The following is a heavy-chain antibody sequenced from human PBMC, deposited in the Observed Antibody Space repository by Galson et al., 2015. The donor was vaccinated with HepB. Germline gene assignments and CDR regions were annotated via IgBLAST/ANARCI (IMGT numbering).Heavy chain of an antibody. CDR1: GFTFSRYW. Sequence: SLRLSCAASGFTFSRYWMGWVRQAPGRGLEWVANINQGGSRNYDVDSVKGRFTISRDNAKNSLFLQMNSLRAEDTAVYYCARVAPVDKDHYVDVWGKGTTVTVSS. CDR2: INQGGSRN. CDR3: ARVAPVDKDHYVDV. J-gene: IGHJ6*03. V-gene: IGHV3-7*01. D-gene: IGHD5-12*01.